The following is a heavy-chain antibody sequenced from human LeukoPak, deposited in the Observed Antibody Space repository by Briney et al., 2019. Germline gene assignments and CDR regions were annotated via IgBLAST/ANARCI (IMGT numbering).Heavy chain of an antibody. Sequence: SQTLSLTCAISGDSVSSNSAGWNWIRQSPSRGLEWLGRTYYRSKWYNDFAPSVRNRITINPDTSKNQFSLQLNSVTPEDTAVYYCARADYSSSWSHEYFYMDVWGKGTTVTVSS. CDR2: TYYRSKWYN. J-gene: IGHJ6*03. D-gene: IGHD6-13*01. CDR1: GDSVSSNSAG. CDR3: ARADYSSSWSHEYFYMDV. V-gene: IGHV6-1*01.